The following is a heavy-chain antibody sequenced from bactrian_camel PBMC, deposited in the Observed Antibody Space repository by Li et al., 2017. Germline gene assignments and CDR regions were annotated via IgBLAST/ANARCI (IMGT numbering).Heavy chain of an antibody. D-gene: IGHD3*01. V-gene: IGHV3S40*01. CDR2: DSSVAGYS. CDR3: AAQASRLVGDSRSCLDFDF. CDR1: GFTFSSYD. Sequence: DVQLVESGGGLVQPGGSLRLSCAASGFTFSSYDMSWVRQAPGKEREGVAVDSSVAGYSKYADSVKGRFTISHDSTNDTLYLQMSDLKPEDTAMYYCAAQASRLVGDSRSCLDFDFWCQGTQVTVS. J-gene: IGHJ6*01.